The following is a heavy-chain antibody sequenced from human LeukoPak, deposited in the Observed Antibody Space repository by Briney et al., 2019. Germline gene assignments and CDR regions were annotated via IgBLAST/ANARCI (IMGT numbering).Heavy chain of an antibody. CDR3: ARLLDISDH. Sequence: PGGPLRLSCAASGFTFSTYEMNGFRQAPGKGLKGLSYITGSGSTKYYADSVRGRFTISRDNSKNSLYLQINSLRAEDTAVYYCARLLDISDHWGQGPLVTVSS. V-gene: IGHV3-48*03. D-gene: IGHD3-22*01. J-gene: IGHJ4*02. CDR2: ITGSGSTK. CDR1: GFTFSTYE.